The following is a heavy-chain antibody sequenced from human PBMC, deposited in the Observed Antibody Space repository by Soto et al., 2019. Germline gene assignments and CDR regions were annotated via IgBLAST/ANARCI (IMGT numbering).Heavy chain of an antibody. J-gene: IGHJ5*02. CDR3: ARDRSLAS. CDR1: GFTFSTYW. CDR2: IKQDGREK. Sequence: EVQLVESGGGLVQPGGSLRLSCAASGFTFSTYWMSWVRQAPGKGLECVANIKQDGREKYYVDSVKGRLTISRDNAKDSLYLQMNSLRAEDTAVYYCARDRSLASWGQGTLVTVSS. V-gene: IGHV3-7*01.